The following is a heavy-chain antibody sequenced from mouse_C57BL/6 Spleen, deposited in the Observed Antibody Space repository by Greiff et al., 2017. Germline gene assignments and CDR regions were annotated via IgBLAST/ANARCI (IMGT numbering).Heavy chain of an antibody. CDR2: INPSTGGT. CDR1: GYSFTGYY. V-gene: IGHV1-42*01. CDR3: ARGSNYDLYYAMDY. Sequence: EVQLQQSGPELVKPGASVKISCKASGYSFTGYYMNWVKQSPEKSLEWIGEINPSTGGTTYNQKFKAKATLTVDKSSSRAYMQLKSLTSEDSAVYYCARGSNYDLYYAMDYWGQGTSVTVSS. D-gene: IGHD2-5*01. J-gene: IGHJ4*01.